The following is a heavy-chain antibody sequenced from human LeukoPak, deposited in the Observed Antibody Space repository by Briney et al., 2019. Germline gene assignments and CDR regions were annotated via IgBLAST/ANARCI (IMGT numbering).Heavy chain of an antibody. J-gene: IGHJ4*02. D-gene: IGHD5-18*01. Sequence: GGSLRLSCAASGFTFSSYSMNWVRQAPGKGLEWVSSISSSSSYIYYADSVKGRFTISRDNAKNSLYLQMNSLRAEDTAVYYCARDRIQLWFYYFDYWGQGTLVTVSS. V-gene: IGHV3-21*01. CDR1: GFTFSSYS. CDR2: ISSSSSYI. CDR3: ARDRIQLWFYYFDY.